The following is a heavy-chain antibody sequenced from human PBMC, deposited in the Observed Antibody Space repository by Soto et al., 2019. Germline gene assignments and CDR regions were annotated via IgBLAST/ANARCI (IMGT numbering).Heavy chain of an antibody. J-gene: IGHJ4*02. Sequence: GWSLRLSCAASGFTFSDYAMHWVRQAPGKGLEWVAVISHDGSNKYYADSVKGRFTISKDNSKNTLYLQMNSLRAEDTAVYGCARGAPPDYWGQGTLVTVSS. V-gene: IGHV3-30*04. CDR3: ARGAPPDY. CDR2: ISHDGSNK. CDR1: GFTFSDYA.